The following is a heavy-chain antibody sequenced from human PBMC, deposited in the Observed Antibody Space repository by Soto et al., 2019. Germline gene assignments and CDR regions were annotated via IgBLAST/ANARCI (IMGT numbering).Heavy chain of an antibody. CDR2: VYPGDSDT. CDR1: GYSFTSYC. CDR3: ARRGDNWNYVGMDV. D-gene: IGHD1-7*01. Sequence: GESLKISCKGSGYSFTSYCIGGVCQMLGKGVEWLGAVYPGDSDTRYSPSFQGQVTISADESISTAYLQWSSLKASDTAMYYCARRGDNWNYVGMDVRGQGTTVTVSS. V-gene: IGHV5-51*01. J-gene: IGHJ6*02.